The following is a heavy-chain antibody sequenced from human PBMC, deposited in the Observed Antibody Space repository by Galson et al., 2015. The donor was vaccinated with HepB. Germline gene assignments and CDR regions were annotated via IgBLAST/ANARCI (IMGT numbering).Heavy chain of an antibody. V-gene: IGHV3-23*01. CDR2: ISGSGGST. Sequence: SLRLSCAASGFTFSSYAMSWVRQAPGKGLEWVSAISGSGGSTYYADSVKGRFTISRDNSKNTLYLQMNSLRAEDTAVYYCAKALCSSTSCYPYNWFDPWGQGTLVTVSS. CDR3: AKALCSSTSCYPYNWFDP. CDR1: GFTFSSYA. D-gene: IGHD2-2*01. J-gene: IGHJ5*02.